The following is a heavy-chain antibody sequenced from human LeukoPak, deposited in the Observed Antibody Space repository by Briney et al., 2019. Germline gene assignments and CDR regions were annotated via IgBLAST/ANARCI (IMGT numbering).Heavy chain of an antibody. V-gene: IGHV1-8*01. CDR3: ARGLGYCGGDCFSSWYLDV. J-gene: IGHJ2*01. Sequence: SVKVSCKTSGYIFTSHDISWLRQAPGQGLEWMGWMNPQSGDGHSAPKFQGRVAITRDISTNTAYMELRSLRSDDRAVYYCARGLGYCGGDCFSSWYLDVWGHGTLVTVSS. CDR1: GYIFTSHD. D-gene: IGHD2-21*02. CDR2: MNPQSGDG.